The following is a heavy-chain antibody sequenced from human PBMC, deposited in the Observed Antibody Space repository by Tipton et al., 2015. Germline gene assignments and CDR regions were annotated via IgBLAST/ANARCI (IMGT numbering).Heavy chain of an antibody. CDR3: AKGTESGWYVYYFDY. Sequence: SLRLSCAASGFTFSSYAMSWVRQAPGKGLEWVSVISGTAGSTYYADSVKGRFTISRDNSKNTVYLQLNSLRADDTAVYYCAKGTESGWYVYYFDYWGQGTLVTVS. CDR1: GFTFSSYA. CDR2: ISGTAGST. D-gene: IGHD6-19*01. J-gene: IGHJ4*02. V-gene: IGHV3-23*01.